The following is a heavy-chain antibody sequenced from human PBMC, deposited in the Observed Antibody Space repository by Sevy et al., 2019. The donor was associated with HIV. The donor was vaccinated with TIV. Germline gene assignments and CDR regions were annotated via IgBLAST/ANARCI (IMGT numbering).Heavy chain of an antibody. CDR2: ISYDGSNK. CDR3: ARGGVVVTAMIRN. J-gene: IGHJ4*02. CDR1: GLTFSSYA. Sequence: GGSLRLSCAASGLTFSSYAMHWIRQAPGKGLEWVAVISYDGSNKYYADSVKGRFTISRDNSKNTLYLQMNSLRAEDTAVYYRARGGVVVTAMIRNWGQGTLVTVSS. D-gene: IGHD2-21*02. V-gene: IGHV3-30-3*01.